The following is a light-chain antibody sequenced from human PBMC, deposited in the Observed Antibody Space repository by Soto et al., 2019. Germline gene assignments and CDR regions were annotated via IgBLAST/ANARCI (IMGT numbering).Light chain of an antibody. CDR1: QSVGSSY. J-gene: IGKJ1*01. Sequence: EIVLTQSPGTLSLSPGESATLSCRASQSVGSSYLAWYQQKRGQAPRLLIYGASTSATGISARFSGSGSGTEFTLTISSLQSEDFATYYCQQYSNWPPWTFGQGTKVDIK. V-gene: IGKV3-15*01. CDR2: GAS. CDR3: QQYSNWPPWT.